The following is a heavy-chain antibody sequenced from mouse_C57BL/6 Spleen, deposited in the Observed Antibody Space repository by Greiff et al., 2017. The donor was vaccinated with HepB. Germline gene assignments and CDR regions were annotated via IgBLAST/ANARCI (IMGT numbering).Heavy chain of an antibody. CDR2: IHPNSGST. CDR1: GYTFTSYW. V-gene: IGHV1-64*01. J-gene: IGHJ3*01. CDR3: AREDDGYYEFAY. Sequence: VQLKQPGAELVKPGASVKLSCKASGYTFTSYWMHWVKQRPGQGLEWIGMIHPNSGSTNYNEKFKSKATLTVDKSSSTAYMQLSSLTSEDSAVYYCAREDDGYYEFAYWGQGTLVTVSA. D-gene: IGHD2-3*01.